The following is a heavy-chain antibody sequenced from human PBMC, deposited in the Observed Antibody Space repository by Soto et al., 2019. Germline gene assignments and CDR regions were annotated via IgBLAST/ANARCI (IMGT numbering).Heavy chain of an antibody. Sequence: EVQLVESGGGLVQPGGSLRLSCAASGFTVSSNYMSWVRQAPGKGLEWVSVIYSGGSTYYADSVKGRFTISRHNSKNTLYLQMNSLRAEDTAVYYCARRSVEVSVSYGMDVWGQGTTVTVSS. D-gene: IGHD2-15*01. CDR2: IYSGGST. V-gene: IGHV3-53*04. CDR3: ARRSVEVSVSYGMDV. CDR1: GFTVSSNY. J-gene: IGHJ6*02.